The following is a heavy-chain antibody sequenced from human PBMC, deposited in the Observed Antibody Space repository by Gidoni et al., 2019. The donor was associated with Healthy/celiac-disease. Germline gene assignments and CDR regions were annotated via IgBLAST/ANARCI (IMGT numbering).Heavy chain of an antibody. CDR1: EGTFSSYA. CDR3: ARRRDGYDFWSGYPFDP. J-gene: IGHJ5*02. V-gene: IGHV1-69*04. CDR2: IIPIRGIA. Sequence: QVQLVQSGAEVKKPGSSVTVSCKASEGTFSSYAISWVRQAPGQGLEWMGRIIPIRGIANYAQKFQGRVTITADKSTSTAYMELSSLRSEDTAVYYCARRRDGYDFWSGYPFDPWGQGTLVTVSS. D-gene: IGHD3-3*01.